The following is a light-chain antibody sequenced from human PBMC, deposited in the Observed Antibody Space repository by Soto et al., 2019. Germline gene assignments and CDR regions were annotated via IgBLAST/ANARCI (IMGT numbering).Light chain of an antibody. CDR1: QSIRSY. V-gene: IGKV3-15*01. Sequence: PATLSVSPGETATLSCRASQSIRSYLAWYQQKPGQAPRLLIYGASMRATGVPTRFSGSGSGTEFTLTISSLQSEDFAVYYCQHYNNWPPDYTFGQGTKVDIK. CDR2: GAS. CDR3: QHYNNWPPDYT. J-gene: IGKJ2*01.